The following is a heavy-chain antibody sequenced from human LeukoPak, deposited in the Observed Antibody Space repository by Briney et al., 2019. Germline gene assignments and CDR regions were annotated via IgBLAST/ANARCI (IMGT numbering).Heavy chain of an antibody. J-gene: IGHJ4*02. CDR2: ISAYNGNT. V-gene: IGHV1-18*01. Sequence: ASVKVSCKASGYTFTSYGISWVRQAPGQGLEWMGWISAYNGNTNYAQKLQGRVTMTTDTSTSTAYMELRSLRSDDTAVYYCARDHPDTAMVPVDYWGQGTLVTVSS. CDR1: GYTFTSYG. D-gene: IGHD5-18*01. CDR3: ARDHPDTAMVPVDY.